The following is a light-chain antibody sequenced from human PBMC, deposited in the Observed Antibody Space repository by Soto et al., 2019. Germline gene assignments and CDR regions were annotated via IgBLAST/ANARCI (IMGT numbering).Light chain of an antibody. CDR3: SSYTTSNTRQIV. Sequence: QSALTQPASLSGSPGQSITISCTGTSSEVGGYNYVSWYQHHPGKAPKLMIFDVSNRPSGVSNRFSGSKSGNTASLTISGLQPEDEADYYCSSYTTSNTRQIVFGTGTKVTVL. CDR2: DVS. J-gene: IGLJ1*01. CDR1: SSEVGGYNY. V-gene: IGLV2-14*03.